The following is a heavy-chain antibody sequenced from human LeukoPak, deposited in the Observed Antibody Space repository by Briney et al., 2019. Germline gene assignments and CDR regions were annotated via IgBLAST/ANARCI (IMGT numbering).Heavy chain of an antibody. CDR2: IPASDGST. CDR3: AKESSGGWYFDY. CDR1: GFTFSSDV. V-gene: IGHV3-23*01. D-gene: IGHD6-19*01. J-gene: IGHJ4*02. Sequence: GGSLRLSCVASGFTFSSDVMIWVRQAPGKRLEWVSSIPASDGSTYHADSVKGRFTISRDNSKNSLYLQMNSLRAEDTAVYYCAKESSGGWYFDYWGQGTLVTVSS.